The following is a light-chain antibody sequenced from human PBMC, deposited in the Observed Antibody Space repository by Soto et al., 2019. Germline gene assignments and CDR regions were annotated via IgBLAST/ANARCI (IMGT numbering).Light chain of an antibody. V-gene: IGLV2-14*01. J-gene: IGLJ2*01. Sequence: QSVLTQPASVSGSPGQSITISCTRTPSDIGRYNYVSWYQQFPGKVPKLLIYEVTYRPSGVSARFSGSKSGSTASLTISGLQAEDEADYYCSSYSTASSPHVLFGGGTKLTVL. CDR2: EVT. CDR3: SSYSTASSPHVL. CDR1: PSDIGRYNY.